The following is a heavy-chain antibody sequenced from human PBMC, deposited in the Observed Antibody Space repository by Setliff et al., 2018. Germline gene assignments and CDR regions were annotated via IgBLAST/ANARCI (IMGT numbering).Heavy chain of an antibody. V-gene: IGHV4-39*01. CDR3: ARRYEVVIITKTGAFDI. J-gene: IGHJ3*02. CDR2: VDRSGAT. D-gene: IGHD3-22*01. Sequence: SETLSLTCTVSGGSISSNSYYWGWIRQSPGKGLEWIGTVDRSGATYYNPSLESRITMSVDTSNNRFSLKLTSVTAADTAVYYCARRYEVVIITKTGAFDIWGPGTMVTVSS. CDR1: GGSISSNSYY.